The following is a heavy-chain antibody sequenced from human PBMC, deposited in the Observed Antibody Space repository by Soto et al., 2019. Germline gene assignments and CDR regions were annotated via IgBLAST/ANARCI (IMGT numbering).Heavy chain of an antibody. CDR3: ARETDSSSTGPDY. CDR2: IYYSGST. J-gene: IGHJ4*02. CDR1: GGSISSGDYY. Sequence: PSETLSLTCTVSGGSISSGDYYWSWIRQPPGKGLEWIGYIYYSGSTYYNPSLKSRVTISVDTSKNQFSLKLSSVTAADTAVYYCARETDSSSTGPDYWGQGTLVTVSS. D-gene: IGHD6-6*01. V-gene: IGHV4-30-4*01.